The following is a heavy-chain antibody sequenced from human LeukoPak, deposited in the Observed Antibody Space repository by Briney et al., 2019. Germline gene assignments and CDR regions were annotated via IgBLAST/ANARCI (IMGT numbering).Heavy chain of an antibody. J-gene: IGHJ6*03. CDR1: GGSISGYY. D-gene: IGHD6-6*01. CDR3: ARGGSSSFLYMDV. V-gene: IGHV4-4*09. CDR2: IYTTGST. Sequence: SETLSLTCTVSGGSISGYYWSWIRQPPGKGLEWIGYIYTTGSTNYNPSLKSRFTISADTSKNQFSLKLSSVTAADTAVFYCARGGSSSFLYMDVWGKGTTVTVSS.